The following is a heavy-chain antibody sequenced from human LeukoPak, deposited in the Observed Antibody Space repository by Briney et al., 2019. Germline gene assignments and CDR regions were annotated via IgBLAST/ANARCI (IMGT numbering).Heavy chain of an antibody. Sequence: KPGGSLRLSCAASGFTFSSYAMSWVRQAPGKGLEWVSSISSSSSYIYYADSVKGRFTISRDNAKNSLYLQMNSLRAEDTAVYYCASASSGYCSGGSCNGNAFDIWGQGTMVTVSS. CDR2: ISSSSSYI. CDR1: GFTFSSYA. V-gene: IGHV3-21*01. D-gene: IGHD2-15*01. CDR3: ASASSGYCSGGSCNGNAFDI. J-gene: IGHJ3*02.